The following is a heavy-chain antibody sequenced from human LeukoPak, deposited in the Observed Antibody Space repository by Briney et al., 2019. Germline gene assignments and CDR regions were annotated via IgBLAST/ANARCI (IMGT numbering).Heavy chain of an antibody. D-gene: IGHD6-13*01. V-gene: IGHV3-30*02. CDR2: IRYDGSNK. CDR1: GFTFSSYG. CDR3: AKAGRRYSSSWNDY. Sequence: PGGSLRLSCAASGFTFSSYGMHWVRQAPGKGLEWVAFIRYDGSNKYYADSVKGRFTISRDNSKNTLYLQMNSLRAEDTAVYYCAKAGRRYSSSWNDYWGQGTLVTVSS. J-gene: IGHJ4*02.